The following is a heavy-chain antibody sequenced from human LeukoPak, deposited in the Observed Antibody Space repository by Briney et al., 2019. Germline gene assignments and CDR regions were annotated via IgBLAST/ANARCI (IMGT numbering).Heavy chain of an antibody. V-gene: IGHV3-21*01. CDR2: ISSSSSYI. J-gene: IGHJ4*02. Sequence: GSLRLSCAASGFTFSSYSMNWVRQAPGKGLEWVSSISSSSSYIYYADSVKGRFTISRDNAKNSLYLQMNSLRAEDTAVYYCARDVDTAMILDYWGQGTLVTVSS. CDR1: GFTFSSYS. D-gene: IGHD5-18*01. CDR3: ARDVDTAMILDY.